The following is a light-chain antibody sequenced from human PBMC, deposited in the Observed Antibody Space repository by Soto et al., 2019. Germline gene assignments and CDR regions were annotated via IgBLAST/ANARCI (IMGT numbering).Light chain of an antibody. J-gene: IGKJ1*01. CDR1: QRLFDSSTNKNY. Sequence: DIVMTQSPDSLAVSLGERATVNCNSSQRLFDSSTNKNYLAWYQQKPGQPPKLLIYWASARESGVPDRFSGSGSGTHFPLTIDTLQGEDVAVYYCQQYYSPLWTFGQGSKVEVK. CDR3: QQYYSPLWT. V-gene: IGKV4-1*01. CDR2: WAS.